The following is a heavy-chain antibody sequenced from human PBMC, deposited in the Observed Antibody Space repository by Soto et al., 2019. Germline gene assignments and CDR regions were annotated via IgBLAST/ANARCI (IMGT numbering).Heavy chain of an antibody. D-gene: IGHD5-12*01. CDR3: ARDRPARASGYPLSPPYYYYVMDV. CDR1: GGSISSYC. J-gene: IGHJ6*02. V-gene: IGHV4-59*01. CDR2: IYYNGGT. Sequence: QVQLQESAPGLVKPSETLSLTCTVSGGSISSYCWSWIRQPPGKGMEWIGYIYYNGGTNYNPSLKSRVTISVDTSKNQFSRMLSSVTAADTAVYYCARDRPARASGYPLSPPYYYYVMDVWGQGTTVTVSS.